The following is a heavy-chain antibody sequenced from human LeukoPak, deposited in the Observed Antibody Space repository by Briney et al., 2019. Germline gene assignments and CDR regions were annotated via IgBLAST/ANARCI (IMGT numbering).Heavy chain of an antibody. D-gene: IGHD3-3*01. Sequence: SETLSLTCTVSGGSISSYYWSWIRQPAGKGLEWIGRIYTSGSTNYNPSLKSRVTMSVDTSKNQFSLKLSSVTAADTAVYYCASEYYDFWSGYFRWFDPWGQGTLVTVSS. V-gene: IGHV4-4*07. CDR1: GGSISSYY. CDR2: IYTSGST. CDR3: ASEYYDFWSGYFRWFDP. J-gene: IGHJ5*02.